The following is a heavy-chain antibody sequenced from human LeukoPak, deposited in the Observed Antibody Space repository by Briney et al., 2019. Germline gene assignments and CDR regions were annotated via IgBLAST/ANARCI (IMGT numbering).Heavy chain of an antibody. CDR3: ARSYSGTYYAESGVDY. J-gene: IGHJ4*02. CDR2: INPSGGST. CDR1: GYTFTSYG. V-gene: IGHV1-46*01. Sequence: GASVKVSCKASGYTFTSYGISWVRQAPGQGLEWMGIINPSGGSTRYAQKFQGRVTMTRDTSTSTVYMELSSLRSEDTAVYYCARSYSGTYYAESGVDYWGQGTLVTVSS. D-gene: IGHD1-26*01.